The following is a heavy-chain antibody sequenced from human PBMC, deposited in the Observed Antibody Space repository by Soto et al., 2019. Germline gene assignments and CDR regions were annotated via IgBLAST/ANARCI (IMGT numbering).Heavy chain of an antibody. CDR1: GGSISSSNW. CDR2: IYHSGST. CDR3: ARACYDILTGFYGMDV. V-gene: IGHV4-4*02. D-gene: IGHD3-9*01. J-gene: IGHJ6*02. Sequence: PSETLSLTCAVSGGSISSSNWWSWVRQPPGKGLEWIGEIYHSGSTNYNPSLKSRVTISVDKSKNQFPLKLGSVTAADTAVYYCARACYDILTGFYGMDVWGQGTTVTVSS.